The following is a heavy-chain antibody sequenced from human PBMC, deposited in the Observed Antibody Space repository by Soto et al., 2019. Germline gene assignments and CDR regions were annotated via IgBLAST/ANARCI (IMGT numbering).Heavy chain of an antibody. J-gene: IGHJ3*02. Sequence: QVQLVEFGGGVVQPGRSLRLSCAASGFTFSSYTMHWVRQAPGKGLNWVAVTSYDGSNEYYADSVKGRFTVSRDNSKNTLYLQMNSLSAEDTAVYYCARGPNAFDIWGQGTMVTVSS. V-gene: IGHV3-30-3*01. CDR1: GFTFSSYT. CDR2: TSYDGSNE. CDR3: ARGPNAFDI.